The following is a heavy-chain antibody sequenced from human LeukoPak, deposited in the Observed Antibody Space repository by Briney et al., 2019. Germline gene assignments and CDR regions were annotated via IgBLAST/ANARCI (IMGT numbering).Heavy chain of an antibody. D-gene: IGHD5-24*01. V-gene: IGHV4-59*01. CDR1: GGSIASYH. J-gene: IGHJ4*02. CDR2: IYYSGST. CDR3: ARGSRDGYNHFDY. Sequence: SETLSLTCTISGGSIASYHWSWIRQPPGKGLEWIGYIYYSGSTNYNPSLKSRVTISVDTSKNQFSLNLRSVTAADTAVYYCARGSRDGYNHFDYWGQGTLVTVSS.